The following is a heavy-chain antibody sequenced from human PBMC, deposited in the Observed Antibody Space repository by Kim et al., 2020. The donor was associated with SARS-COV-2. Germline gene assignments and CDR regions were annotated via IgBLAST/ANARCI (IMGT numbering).Heavy chain of an antibody. Sequence: SETLSLTCTVSGGSISSYYWSWIRQPPGKGLEWIGYIYYSGSTNYNPSLKSRVTISVDTSKNQFSLKLSSVTAADTAVYYCARAPSGDYANFDYWGQGTLVTVSS. V-gene: IGHV4-59*01. D-gene: IGHD4-17*01. CDR3: ARAPSGDYANFDY. J-gene: IGHJ4*02. CDR2: IYYSGST. CDR1: GGSISSYY.